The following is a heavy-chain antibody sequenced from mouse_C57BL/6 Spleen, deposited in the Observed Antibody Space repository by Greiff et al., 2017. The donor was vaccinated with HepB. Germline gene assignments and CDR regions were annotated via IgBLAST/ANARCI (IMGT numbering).Heavy chain of an antibody. Sequence: EVMLVESGGGLVQPGGSLKLSCAASGFTFSDYYMYWVRQTPEKRLEWVAYISNGGGSTYYPDTVKGRFTISRDNAKNTLYLQMSRLKSEDTAMYYCARHYGSGYFDVWGTGTTVTVSS. V-gene: IGHV5-12*01. J-gene: IGHJ1*03. CDR1: GFTFSDYY. CDR2: ISNGGGST. D-gene: IGHD1-1*01. CDR3: ARHYGSGYFDV.